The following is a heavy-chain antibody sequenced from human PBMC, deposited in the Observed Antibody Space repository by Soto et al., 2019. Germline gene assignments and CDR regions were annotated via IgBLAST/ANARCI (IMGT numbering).Heavy chain of an antibody. CDR3: ARVSEMGTVTEGFYYYMDV. Sequence: QVQLVQSGAEVKKPGSSVKVSCKASGGTFSNYTISWVRQAPGQGLEWMGRIIPILNIANYAQKFQGRVTITADKSTTTAYMELSSLRSEDTAVYSCARVSEMGTVTEGFYYYMDVWGKGTTVTVSS. J-gene: IGHJ6*03. CDR1: GGTFSNYT. D-gene: IGHD4-17*01. CDR2: IIPILNIA. V-gene: IGHV1-69*02.